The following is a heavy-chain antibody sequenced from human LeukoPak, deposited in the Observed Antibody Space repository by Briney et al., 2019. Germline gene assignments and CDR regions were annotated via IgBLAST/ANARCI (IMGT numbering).Heavy chain of an antibody. CDR3: ARAADVITYMDV. CDR2: INPNSGGT. CDR1: GYTFAGYY. D-gene: IGHD3-22*01. Sequence: ASVKVSCKASGYTFAGYYMHWVRQAPGQGLEWMGWINPNSGGTNYAQKFQGRVTMTRDTSISTAYMELSRLRSDDTAVYYCARAADVITYMDVWGKGTTVTVSS. V-gene: IGHV1-2*02. J-gene: IGHJ6*03.